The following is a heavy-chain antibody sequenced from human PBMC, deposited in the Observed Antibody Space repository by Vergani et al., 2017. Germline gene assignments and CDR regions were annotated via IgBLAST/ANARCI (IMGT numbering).Heavy chain of an antibody. J-gene: IGHJ4*02. CDR2: IWYDGSNK. V-gene: IGHV3-33*01. D-gene: IGHD6-6*01. Sequence: QVQLVESGGGVVQPGRSLRLSCAASGFTFSSYGMHWVRQAPGKGLEWVAVIWYDGSNKYYADSVKGRFTISRDNSKNTLYLQMNSLRAEDTAVYYCARDASRIAARPHVYYFDYWGQGTLVTVSS. CDR3: ARDASRIAARPHVYYFDY. CDR1: GFTFSSYG.